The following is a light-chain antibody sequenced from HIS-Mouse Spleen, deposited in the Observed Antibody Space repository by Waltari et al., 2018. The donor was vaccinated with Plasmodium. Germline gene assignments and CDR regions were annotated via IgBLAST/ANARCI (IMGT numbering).Light chain of an antibody. CDR1: QSVRSN. CDR3: QQYNNWSFT. CDR2: GAS. V-gene: IGKV3-15*01. Sequence: EIVMTQSPATLSVSPGERATLSCRASQSVRSNLAWYQQKPGQSPRLLILGASTRATGSPARFSGSGSGTEFTLTISSLQSEDFAVYYCQQYNNWSFTFGPGTKVDIK. J-gene: IGKJ3*01.